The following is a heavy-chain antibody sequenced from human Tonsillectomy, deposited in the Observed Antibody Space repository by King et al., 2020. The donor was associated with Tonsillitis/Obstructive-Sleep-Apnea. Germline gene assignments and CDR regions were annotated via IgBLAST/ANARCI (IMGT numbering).Heavy chain of an antibody. CDR2: ISVYNGNT. J-gene: IGHJ5*02. V-gene: IGHV1-18*01. CDR3: VRDNKYTWFDP. CDR1: GYTFTKSG. D-gene: IGHD5-18*01. Sequence: QLVQSGAEVKKPGASVKVSCKTSGYTFTKSGISWARQAPGQGLEWRGWISVYNGNTHSAQKFQGTVTMTIDTSTRTAYMELRSLRSDDTAVYYCVRDNKYTWFDPWGQGTLVTVSP.